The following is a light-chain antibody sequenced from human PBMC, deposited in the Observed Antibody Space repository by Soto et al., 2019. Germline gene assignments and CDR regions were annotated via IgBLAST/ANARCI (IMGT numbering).Light chain of an antibody. J-gene: IGLJ2*01. V-gene: IGLV2-14*01. Sequence: QSVLTQPASVSGSLEQSITISCTGSNSDVGDYEYDSWYQQHPDKAPKLIIYEVTNRPSGVSNRFSGSKSGNTASLSISGLQAEGEADYYCSSYTSTNSVIFGGGTKVTVL. CDR3: SSYTSTNSVI. CDR1: NSDVGDYEY. CDR2: EVT.